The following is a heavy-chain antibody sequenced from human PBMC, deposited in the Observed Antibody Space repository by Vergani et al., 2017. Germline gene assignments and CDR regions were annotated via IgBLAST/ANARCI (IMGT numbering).Heavy chain of an antibody. CDR1: GYSFTSYW. Sequence: EVQLVQSGAEVKKPGESLKISCKGSGYSFTSYWIGWVRQMPGKGLEWMGIIYPGDSDTRYSPSFQGQVTISADKSISTAYLQWSSLKASDTAMYYCARYDYGYCSGGSCYVADYWGQGTLVTVSS. J-gene: IGHJ4*02. D-gene: IGHD2-15*01. CDR3: ARYDYGYCSGGSCYVADY. CDR2: IYPGDSDT. V-gene: IGHV5-51*01.